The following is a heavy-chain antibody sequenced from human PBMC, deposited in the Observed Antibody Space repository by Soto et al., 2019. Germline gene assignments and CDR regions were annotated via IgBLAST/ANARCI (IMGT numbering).Heavy chain of an antibody. CDR1: GGSISSYY. J-gene: IGHJ6*03. V-gene: IGHV4-59*01. CDR3: ARAIAGSYYLDV. Sequence: SETLSLTCTVSGGSISSYYWSWIRQPPGKGLEWIGYIYYSGSTNYNPSLKSRVTISVDTSKNQFSLKLSSVTAADTAVYYCARAIAGSYYLDVWGKGTTVTVSS. CDR2: IYYSGST.